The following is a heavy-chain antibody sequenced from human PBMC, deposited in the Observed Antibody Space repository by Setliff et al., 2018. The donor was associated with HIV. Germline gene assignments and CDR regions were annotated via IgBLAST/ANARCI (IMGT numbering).Heavy chain of an antibody. D-gene: IGHD3-9*01. J-gene: IGHJ4*02. Sequence: SETLSLTCTVSGGSVNDFYCNWIRQPPGKGPEWIGYIHSSGSTIYNPSLKSRITISLDTSKEQFSLKLNSMTAADTAMYYCAGGRYFRDIRDSRFDFWGQGMLVTVSS. CDR2: IHSSGST. CDR1: GGSVNDFY. CDR3: AGGRYFRDIRDSRFDF. V-gene: IGHV4-59*02.